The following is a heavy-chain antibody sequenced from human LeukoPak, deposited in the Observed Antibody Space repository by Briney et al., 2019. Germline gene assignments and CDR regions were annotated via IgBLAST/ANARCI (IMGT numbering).Heavy chain of an antibody. V-gene: IGHV1-2*02. D-gene: IGHD6-13*01. CDR2: INPNSGGT. CDR3: ARDIGYSSSWYDSSWFDP. J-gene: IGHJ5*02. CDR1: GYTFTGSY. Sequence: ASVKVSCKASGYTFTGSYMHWVRQAPGQGLEWMGWINPNSGGTNYAQKFQGRVTMTRDTSISTAYMELSRLRSDDTAVYYCARDIGYSSSWYDSSWFDPWGQGTLVTVSS.